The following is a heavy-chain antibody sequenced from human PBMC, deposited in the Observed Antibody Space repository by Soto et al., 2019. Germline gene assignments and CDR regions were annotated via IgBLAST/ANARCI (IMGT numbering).Heavy chain of an antibody. J-gene: IGHJ6*02. CDR3: ARRGPNDYYYGVEG. Sequence: SETLSLTCTVSGASISSYYWCWIRQPAGQGLELIGRSYTSGSTNYNSSLTIRITMSVDTPKKQFSLKLSSVNAADTAVYYWARRGPNDYYYGVEGWGQGTTVTVAS. CDR1: GASISSYY. CDR2: SYTSGST. V-gene: IGHV4-4*07.